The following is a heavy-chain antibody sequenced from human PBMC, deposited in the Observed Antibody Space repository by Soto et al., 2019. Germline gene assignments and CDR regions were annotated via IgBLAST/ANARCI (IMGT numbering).Heavy chain of an antibody. CDR1: GLTFANIP. J-gene: IGHJ4*02. Sequence: EVQLLESGGGLVQPGGSLRFSCAALGLTFANIPLAWVGRAPGRGRDWVSGISGSGDRTYYADSAKGRFTISKDISRNSLSLQLDSLGVEDTAVYFCVKDDGGYPSTAPHWGQGTLVTVSS. D-gene: IGHD3-22*01. CDR3: VKDDGGYPSTAPH. CDR2: ISGSGDRT. V-gene: IGHV3-23*01.